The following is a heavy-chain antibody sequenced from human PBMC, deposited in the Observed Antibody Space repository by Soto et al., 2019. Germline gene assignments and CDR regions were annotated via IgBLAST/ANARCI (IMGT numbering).Heavy chain of an antibody. CDR1: GGTFSTYT. V-gene: IGHV1-69*02. Sequence: QVQLVQSGAEVKRPGSSVKVSCKASGGTFSTYTISWVRQAPGQGLEWMGRIIPLLGIANDARNFHGRVTITADKSTRTGYMELSSLTSEDTAVYYCARGAANGFDHWGQGTLVTVSS. J-gene: IGHJ4*02. CDR2: IIPLLGIA. D-gene: IGHD1-1*01. CDR3: ARGAANGFDH.